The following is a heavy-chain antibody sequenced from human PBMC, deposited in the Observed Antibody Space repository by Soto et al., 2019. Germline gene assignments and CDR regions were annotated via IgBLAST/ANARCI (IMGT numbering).Heavy chain of an antibody. J-gene: IGHJ3*02. D-gene: IGHD1-1*01. CDR3: AREGYTFGPGAVGGAFDI. CDR1: GGTFGSNA. CDR2: IIPIFGTT. V-gene: IGHV1-69*15. Sequence: QVQLVQSEPEVRKPGSSVKVSCRASGGTFGSNAISWVRQAPGQGLEWMGNIIPIFGTTKNAQSFQGRVTNTAGASTNTASMELSSLRSEDTAIYFFAREGYTFGPGAVGGAFDIWGQGTLVTVSS.